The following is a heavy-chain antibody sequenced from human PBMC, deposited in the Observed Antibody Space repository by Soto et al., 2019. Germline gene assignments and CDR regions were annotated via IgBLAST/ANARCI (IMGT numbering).Heavy chain of an antibody. Sequence: EVQLLESGGGLVQPGGSLRLSCAASGFTFSSYAMSWVRQAPGKGLEWVSAISGSGGSTYYADSVKGRFTISRDNSKNTLYLQMNSLGAEDTAVYYCAKDNYYDSSGYPDYFDYWGQGTLVTVSS. V-gene: IGHV3-23*01. CDR3: AKDNYYDSSGYPDYFDY. CDR1: GFTFSSYA. CDR2: ISGSGGST. J-gene: IGHJ4*02. D-gene: IGHD3-22*01.